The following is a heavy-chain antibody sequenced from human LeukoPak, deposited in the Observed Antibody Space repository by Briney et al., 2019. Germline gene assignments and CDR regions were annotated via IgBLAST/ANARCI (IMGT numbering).Heavy chain of an antibody. CDR3: ARHFGSGSDRWFDP. D-gene: IGHD5-12*01. Sequence: SETLSLTCTVSGGSISSYYWSWIRQPAGKGLEWIGRIYTSGSTNYNPSLKSRVTMSVDTSKNQFSLKLNSVTAADTAVYYCARHFGSGSDRWFDPWGQGSLVIVSS. CDR1: GGSISSYY. J-gene: IGHJ5*02. CDR2: IYTSGST. V-gene: IGHV4-4*07.